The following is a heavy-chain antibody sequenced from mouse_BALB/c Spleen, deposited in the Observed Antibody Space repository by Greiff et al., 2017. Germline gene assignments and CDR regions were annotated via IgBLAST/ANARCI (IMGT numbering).Heavy chain of an antibody. CDR3: ARESYYDYDGNYAMDD. Sequence: QVQLKESGPGLVQPSQSLSITCTVSGFSLTSYGVHWVRQSPGKGLEWLGVIWSGGSTDYNAAFISRLSISKDNSKSQVFFKMNSLQANDTAIYYCARESYYDYDGNYAMDDWGQGTSVTGSS. D-gene: IGHD2-4*01. CDR2: IWSGGST. CDR1: GFSLTSYG. J-gene: IGHJ4*01. V-gene: IGHV2-2*02.